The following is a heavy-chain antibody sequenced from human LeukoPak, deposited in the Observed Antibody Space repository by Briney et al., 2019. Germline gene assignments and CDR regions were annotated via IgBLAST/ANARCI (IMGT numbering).Heavy chain of an antibody. D-gene: IGHD3-3*01. V-gene: IGHV1-58*01. J-gene: IGHJ4*02. CDR3: AADGEHYDFWSGFPA. Sequence: GASVKVSCKASGFTFTSSAVQWVRQARGQRLEWIGWIVVGSGNTNYAQKFQERVTITRDMSTSTAYMELSSLRSEDTAVYYCAADGEHYDFWSGFPAWGQGTLVTVSS. CDR1: GFTFTSSA. CDR2: IVVGSGNT.